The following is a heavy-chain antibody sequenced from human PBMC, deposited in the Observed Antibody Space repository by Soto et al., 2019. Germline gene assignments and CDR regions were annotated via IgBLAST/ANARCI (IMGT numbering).Heavy chain of an antibody. V-gene: IGHV1-18*01. CDR1: GYTFTSYG. D-gene: IGHD6-19*01. Sequence: QVPLVQSGAEVKKPGASVKVSCKASGYTFTSYGITWVRQAPGQGLEWMGWISAYNGKTNYAQKLQGRVTMTTDTSTSTAYMELRSLRSDDTAVYYCARGYSSGWYGDYYYGMDVWGQGTTVTVSS. CDR3: ARGYSSGWYGDYYYGMDV. J-gene: IGHJ6*02. CDR2: ISAYNGKT.